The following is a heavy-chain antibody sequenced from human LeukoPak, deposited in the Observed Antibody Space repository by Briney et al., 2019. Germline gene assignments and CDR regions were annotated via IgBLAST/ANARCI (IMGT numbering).Heavy chain of an antibody. V-gene: IGHV3-7*01. D-gene: IGHD1-1*01. CDR1: GFTFSSYW. Sequence: GGSLRLSCAASGFTFSSYWMSWVRQAPGKGLEWVANIKQDGSEKYYVDSVKGRFTISRDNAKNSLYLQMNSLRAEDTAVYYCARDLGGTNYYYYYMDVRGKGTTVTVSS. CDR2: IKQDGSEK. J-gene: IGHJ6*03. CDR3: ARDLGGTNYYYYYMDV.